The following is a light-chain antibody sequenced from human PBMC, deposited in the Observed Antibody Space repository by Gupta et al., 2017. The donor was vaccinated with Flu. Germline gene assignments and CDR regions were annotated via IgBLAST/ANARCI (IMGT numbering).Light chain of an antibody. Sequence: DIVMTQSPDSLAVSLGERATINCKSSRSVLYSSNNKNYLAWYQQKPGQPPKLLIYWASTREAGVPDRFSGSGSGTDFTLTISSLQAEDVAVYYCQQGEDNASWTFGQGTKVEIK. CDR3: QQGEDNASWT. J-gene: IGKJ1*01. CDR1: RSVLYSSNNKNY. CDR2: WAS. V-gene: IGKV4-1*01.